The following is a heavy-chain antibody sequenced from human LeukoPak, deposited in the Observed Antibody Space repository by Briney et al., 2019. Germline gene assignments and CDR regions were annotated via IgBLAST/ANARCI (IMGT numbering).Heavy chain of an antibody. CDR3: ARPNTMVRGVIRDAFDI. J-gene: IGHJ3*02. CDR1: GYSFTSYW. Sequence: ESLKISCKGSGYSFTSYWIGWVRQMPGEGLEWMGIIYPGDSDTRYSPSFQGQVTISADKSISTAYLQWSSLKASDTAMYYCARPNTMVRGVIRDAFDIWGQGTMVTVSS. V-gene: IGHV5-51*01. D-gene: IGHD3-10*01. CDR2: IYPGDSDT.